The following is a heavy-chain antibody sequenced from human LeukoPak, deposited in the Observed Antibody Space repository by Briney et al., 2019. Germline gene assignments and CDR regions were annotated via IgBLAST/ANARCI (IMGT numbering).Heavy chain of an antibody. CDR2: ISWNSGSI. Sequence: GGSLRLSCAASGFTFDDYAMHWVRQAPGKGLEWVSGISWNSGSIGYADSVKGRFTISRDNAKNSLYLQMNSLRAEDTALYYCAGWWSTAGPFDYWGQGTLVTVSS. V-gene: IGHV3-9*01. J-gene: IGHJ4*02. CDR3: AGWWSTAGPFDY. D-gene: IGHD2-15*01. CDR1: GFTFDDYA.